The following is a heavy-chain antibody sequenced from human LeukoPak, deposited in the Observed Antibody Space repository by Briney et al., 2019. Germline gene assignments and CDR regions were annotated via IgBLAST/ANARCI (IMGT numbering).Heavy chain of an antibody. CDR3: ARAKHSSRLFDAFDI. D-gene: IGHD6-13*01. V-gene: IGHV3-30-3*01. CDR1: GFTFSSYA. J-gene: IGHJ3*02. CDR2: ISYDGSNK. Sequence: PGGSLRLSCAASGFTFSSYAMHWVRQAPGKGLEWVAVISYDGSNKYYADSVKGRFTISRDSSKNTLYLQMNSLRAEDTAVYYCARAKHSSRLFDAFDIWGQGTMVTVSS.